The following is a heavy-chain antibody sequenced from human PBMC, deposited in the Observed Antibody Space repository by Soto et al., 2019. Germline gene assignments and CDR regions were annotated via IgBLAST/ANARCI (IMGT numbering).Heavy chain of an antibody. J-gene: IGHJ4*02. D-gene: IGHD4-17*01. CDR1: GFTLSNYW. CDR2: IKQDGSDK. CDR3: ARNRDYAFAS. Sequence: PGGSLRLSCAASGFTLSNYWVSGVRQAPGKGLEWVAIIKQDGSDKYYVDSVKGRFTISRDNAKNSLYLQMNSLRTEDAAVYYCARNRDYAFASWGRGTLVTVSS. V-gene: IGHV3-7*01.